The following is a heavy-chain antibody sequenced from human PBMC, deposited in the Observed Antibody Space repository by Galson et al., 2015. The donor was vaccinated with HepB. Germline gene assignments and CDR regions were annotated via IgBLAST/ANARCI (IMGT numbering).Heavy chain of an antibody. D-gene: IGHD3-3*01. Sequence: SLRLSCAASGFTFSNAWMSWVRQAPGKGLEWVGRIKSKTDGGTTDYAAPVKGRFTISRDDSKNTLYLQMNSLKTEDTAVYYCTTRAQDFPIFGVVQDYYFDYWGQGTLVTVSS. J-gene: IGHJ4*02. V-gene: IGHV3-15*01. CDR1: GFTFSNAW. CDR3: TTRAQDFPIFGVVQDYYFDY. CDR2: IKSKTDGGTT.